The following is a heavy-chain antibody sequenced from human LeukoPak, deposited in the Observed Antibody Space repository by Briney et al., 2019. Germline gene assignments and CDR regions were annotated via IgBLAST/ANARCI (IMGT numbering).Heavy chain of an antibody. CDR1: GFTFSSYS. CDR2: ISSSSSYM. CDR3: ARVTDYCGSGSYYNRYYYYYMDV. V-gene: IGHV3-21*04. Sequence: PGGSLRLSCAASGFTFSSYSMNWVRQAPGKGLEWVSSISSSSSYMYYADSVKGRFTISRDNAKNSLYLQMNSLRAEDTAVYYCARVTDYCGSGSYYNRYYYYYMDVWGKGTTVTISS. J-gene: IGHJ6*03. D-gene: IGHD3-10*01.